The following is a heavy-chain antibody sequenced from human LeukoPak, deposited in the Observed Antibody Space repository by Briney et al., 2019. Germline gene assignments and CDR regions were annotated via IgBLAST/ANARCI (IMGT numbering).Heavy chain of an antibody. CDR3: AKDIRVYAWRLDGDY. V-gene: IGHV3-23*01. Sequence: PGGSLRLSCAASGFTFSSYAMSWVSQAPGKGLEWVSAISGSGGSTYYADSVKGRFTISRDNSENTLYLQMNSLRAEDTAVYYCAKDIRVYAWRLDGDYWGQGTLVTVSS. J-gene: IGHJ4*02. D-gene: IGHD2-8*01. CDR1: GFTFSSYA. CDR2: ISGSGGST.